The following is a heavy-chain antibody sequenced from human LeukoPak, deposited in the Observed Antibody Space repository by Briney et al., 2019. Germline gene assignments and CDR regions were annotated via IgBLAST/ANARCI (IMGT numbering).Heavy chain of an antibody. V-gene: IGHV4-59*01. D-gene: IGHD3-10*01. CDR3: ARDVAASGAFDI. CDR1: GGSIRSYY. J-gene: IGHJ3*02. CDR2: IYYSGST. Sequence: SETLSLTRTVSGGSIRSYYWSWIRQPPGKGLEWIGCIYYSGSTNYNPSLKSRVTISVDTSKNQFSLKLSSVTAADTAVYYCARDVAASGAFDIWGQGTMVTVSS.